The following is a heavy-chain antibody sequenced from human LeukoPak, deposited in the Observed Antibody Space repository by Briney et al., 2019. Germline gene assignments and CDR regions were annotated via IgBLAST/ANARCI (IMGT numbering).Heavy chain of an antibody. Sequence: PGGSLRLSCAASGFTFSDYYMSWIRQAPGKGLVWVSYISSGSSYTNYADSVKGRFNIFRDNAKNSLFLQMNSLRAEDTAVYYCARGERYCSGGSCYADYWGQGTLVTVSS. D-gene: IGHD2-15*01. V-gene: IGHV3-11*05. CDR2: ISSGSSYT. CDR3: ARGERYCSGGSCYADY. J-gene: IGHJ4*02. CDR1: GFTFSDYY.